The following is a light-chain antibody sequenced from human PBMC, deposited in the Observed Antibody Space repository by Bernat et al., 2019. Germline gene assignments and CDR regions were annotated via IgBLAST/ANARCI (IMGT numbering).Light chain of an antibody. CDR3: VSYTTISTFV. CDR1: SSDVGAYNY. J-gene: IGLJ1*01. V-gene: IGLV2-14*03. Sequence: QSALTQPASVSGSPGQSITISCTGTSSDVGAYNYVSWFQQHPDKAPKLMLYDVTNRPSGVSYRFSGSKSGNTASLTISGLQAEAEADYYCVSYTTISTFVFGTGTKITVL. CDR2: DVT.